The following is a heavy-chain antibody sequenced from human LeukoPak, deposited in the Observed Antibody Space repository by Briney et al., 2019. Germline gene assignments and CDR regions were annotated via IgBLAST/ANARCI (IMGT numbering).Heavy chain of an antibody. Sequence: SGGSLRLSCAASGFSFSDNYMSWIRQAPGKGLEWVSYISNSGSYTNYPDSVKGRFTISRDNAKNSLYLQMNSLRDEDTAVYYCARERGDYRMDVWGQGTTVTVSS. J-gene: IGHJ6*02. CDR2: ISNSGSYT. V-gene: IGHV3-11*05. CDR3: ARERGDYRMDV. CDR1: GFSFSDNY.